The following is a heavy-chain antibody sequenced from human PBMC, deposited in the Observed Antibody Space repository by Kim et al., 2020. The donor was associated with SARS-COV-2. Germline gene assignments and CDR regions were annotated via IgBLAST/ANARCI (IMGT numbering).Heavy chain of an antibody. V-gene: IGHV4-34*01. CDR1: GGSFSGYY. J-gene: IGHJ4*02. D-gene: IGHD1-26*01. CDR3: ARGPLYSGSYFRAPQIDY. CDR2: INHSGST. Sequence: SETLSLTCAVYGGSFSGYYWSWIHQPPGKGLEWIGEINHSGSTNYNPSLKSRVTISVDTSKNQFSLKLSSVTAADTAVYYCARGPLYSGSYFRAPQIDYWGQGTLVTVSS.